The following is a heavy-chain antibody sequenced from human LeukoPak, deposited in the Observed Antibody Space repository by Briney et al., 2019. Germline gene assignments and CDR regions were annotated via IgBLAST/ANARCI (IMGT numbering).Heavy chain of an antibody. D-gene: IGHD1-7*01. J-gene: IGHJ5*02. CDR3: ARGATDTTRWFDP. V-gene: IGHV3-23*01. CDR2: ISGSGGST. CDR1: GFTFSSYA. Sequence: HSGGSLRLSCAASGFTFSSYAMSWVRQAPGKGLEWVSSISGSGGSTSYADSVKGRFTISRDNSKNTLYLQMNGLRAEDTAAYYCARGATDTTRWFDPWGQGTLVTVSS.